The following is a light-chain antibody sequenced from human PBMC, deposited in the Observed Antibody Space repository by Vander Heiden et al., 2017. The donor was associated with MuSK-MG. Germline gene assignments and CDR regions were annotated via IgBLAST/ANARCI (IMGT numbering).Light chain of an antibody. Sequence: DTQITQSQSSLSASVADRVTFTCRASQNISMYLNWYQQKSLKAPKLLIYAASHLQSGVPSRFSRTGSGTDFTLTISMLHPEDFTSYYCQWSSTTPRTFGQWTRVE. J-gene: IGKJ1*01. V-gene: IGKV1-39*01. CDR1: QNISMY. CDR3: QWSSTTPRT. CDR2: AAS.